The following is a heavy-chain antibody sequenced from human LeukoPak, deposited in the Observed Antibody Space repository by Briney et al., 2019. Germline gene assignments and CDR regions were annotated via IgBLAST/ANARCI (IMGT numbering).Heavy chain of an antibody. V-gene: IGHV3-30*18. D-gene: IGHD2-2*01. J-gene: IGHJ4*02. Sequence: GGSLRLSCAASGFAFSSSGVHWVRQAPSKGLEWAAVMSKDGTNKYYADSVKGRFTVSRDDSKNTLFLQMDSLRPEDTAVYYCAKEGLGRYQRLHFDHWGQGTLVTVSS. CDR2: MSKDGTNK. CDR1: GFAFSSSG. CDR3: AKEGLGRYQRLHFDH.